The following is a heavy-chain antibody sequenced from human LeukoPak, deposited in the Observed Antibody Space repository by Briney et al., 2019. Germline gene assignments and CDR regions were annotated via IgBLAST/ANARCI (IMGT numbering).Heavy chain of an antibody. CDR3: ARDQYDSWSRRGNFDS. Sequence: QPGGSLRLSCAAPGFTFRTYWMSWVRQAPGKGLEWVANIKHDGSEKNYVDSVKGRFTVSRDNTKNSLYLQMNSLRAEDTGVFYCARDQYDSWSRRGNFDSWGQGTLVIVSS. D-gene: IGHD3-3*01. V-gene: IGHV3-7*03. CDR2: IKHDGSEK. CDR1: GFTFRTYW. J-gene: IGHJ4*02.